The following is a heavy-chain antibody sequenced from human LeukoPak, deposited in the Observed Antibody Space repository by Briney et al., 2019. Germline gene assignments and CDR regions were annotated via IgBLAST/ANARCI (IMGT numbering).Heavy chain of an antibody. Sequence: PGGSLRLSCAASGFTFSNAWMSWVRQAPGKGLEWVGRIKSKTDGGTTDYAAPVKGRFTISRDDSKNTLYLQMNSLKTEDTAVYYCARYLSWLRDFDYWGQGTLVTVSS. D-gene: IGHD5-12*01. CDR3: ARYLSWLRDFDY. V-gene: IGHV3-15*01. CDR1: GFTFSNAW. J-gene: IGHJ4*02. CDR2: IKSKTDGGTT.